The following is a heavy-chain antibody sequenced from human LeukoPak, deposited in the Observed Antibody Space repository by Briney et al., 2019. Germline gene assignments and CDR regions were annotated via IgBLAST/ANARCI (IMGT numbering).Heavy chain of an antibody. CDR2: IIPIFGTA. CDR3: ARGLSLPPYDSSGYSLGY. D-gene: IGHD3-22*01. Sequence: ASVKVSCKASGGTFSSYAISRVRQAPGQGLEWMGGIIPIFGTANYAQKFQGRVTITTDESTSTAYMELSSLRSEDTAVYYCARGLSLPPYDSSGYSLGYWGQGTLVTVSS. J-gene: IGHJ4*02. V-gene: IGHV1-69*05. CDR1: GGTFSSYA.